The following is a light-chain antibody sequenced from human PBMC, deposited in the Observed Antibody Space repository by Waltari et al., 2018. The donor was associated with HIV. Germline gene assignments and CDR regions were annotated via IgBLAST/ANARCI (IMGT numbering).Light chain of an antibody. CDR2: EGT. V-gene: IGLV2-23*01. CDR3: CSCATPNTRV. J-gene: IGLJ3*02. Sequence: QSALTQPASVSGSPGQSISISCPGTSSDVGSCKFVSWYQQHPGKAPKLLIYEGTKRPSGVSNRFSASKSGNTASLTISGLQAEDEADYYCCSCATPNTRVFGGGTKLTVL. CDR1: SSDVGSCKF.